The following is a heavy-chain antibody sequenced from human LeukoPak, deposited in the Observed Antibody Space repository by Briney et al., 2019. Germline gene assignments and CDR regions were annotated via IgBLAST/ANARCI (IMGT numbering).Heavy chain of an antibody. CDR3: ARAVHLLAVVPGEGSYFDY. J-gene: IGHJ4*02. V-gene: IGHV1-24*01. CDR1: GYTLTELS. Sequence: EASVKVSCKVSGYTLTELSMHWVRQAPGKGLEWMGGFDPEDGETIYAQKFQGRVTMTEDTSTDTAYMELSSLRSEDTAVYYCARAVHLLAVVPGEGSYFDYWGQGTLVTVSS. D-gene: IGHD2-2*01. CDR2: FDPEDGET.